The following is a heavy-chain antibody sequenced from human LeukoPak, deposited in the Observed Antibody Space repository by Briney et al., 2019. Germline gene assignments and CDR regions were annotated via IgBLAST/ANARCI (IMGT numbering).Heavy chain of an antibody. CDR2: IKSKTGGGTT. CDR3: TTGLSRDGYNFDY. CDR1: GFTFSNAW. Sequence: PGGSLRLSCAASGFTFSNAWMNWVRQAPGKGLEWVGRIKSKTGGGTTDYAAPVKGRFTISRDDSKDTLYLQMNSLKTEDTAVYYCTTGLSRDGYNFDYWGQGTLVTVSS. D-gene: IGHD5-24*01. J-gene: IGHJ4*02. V-gene: IGHV3-15*07.